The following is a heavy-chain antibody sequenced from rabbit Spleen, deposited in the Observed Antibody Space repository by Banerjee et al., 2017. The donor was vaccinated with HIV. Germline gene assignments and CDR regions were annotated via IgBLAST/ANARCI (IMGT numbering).Heavy chain of an antibody. J-gene: IGHJ4*01. D-gene: IGHD8-1*01. CDR1: GLDFSSNYW. V-gene: IGHV1S45*01. CDR2: IDITKYGNR. Sequence: QEQLEESGGGLVQPEGSLTLTCKASGLDFSSNYWICWVRQAPGRGLEWIACIDITKYGNRYYATWTKGRFTISETSSTTVTLQMTSLTAADTATYFCARDAGTGDYIDVYFSLWGQGTLVTVS. CDR3: ARDAGTGDYIDVYFSL.